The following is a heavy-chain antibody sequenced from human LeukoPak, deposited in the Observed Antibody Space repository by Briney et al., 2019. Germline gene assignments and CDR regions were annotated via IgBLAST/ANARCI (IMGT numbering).Heavy chain of an antibody. CDR3: AKDHLAYCGGDCYSNFDY. CDR1: GFTFSSYA. Sequence: PGGSLRLSCAASGFTFSSYAMSWVRQAPGKGLEWVSGISGSGGSTYYADSVKGRFTISRDNSKNTLYLQMNSLRAEDTAVYYCAKDHLAYCGGDCYSNFDYWGQGTLVTVSS. J-gene: IGHJ4*02. D-gene: IGHD2-21*02. CDR2: ISGSGGST. V-gene: IGHV3-23*01.